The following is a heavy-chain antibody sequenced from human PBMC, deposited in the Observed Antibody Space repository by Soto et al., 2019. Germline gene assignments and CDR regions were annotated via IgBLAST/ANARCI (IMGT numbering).Heavy chain of an antibody. CDR2: SSGSGGSI. CDR3: VKGYWKGDV. CDR1: GFPFSPYA. D-gene: IGHD1-1*01. J-gene: IGHJ6*02. Sequence: EVQLLESGGGLVQPGGSLRLSCAASGFPFSPYAMNWVRQAPGNGLEWVSASSGSGGSIHYADSVKGRFTISRDNSKNTLYLQMNSPRDEDTAVYHCVKGYWKGDVWGQWTTVTVSS. V-gene: IGHV3-23*01.